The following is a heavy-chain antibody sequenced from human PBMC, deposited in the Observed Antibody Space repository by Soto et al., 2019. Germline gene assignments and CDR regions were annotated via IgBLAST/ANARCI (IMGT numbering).Heavy chain of an antibody. CDR2: ISGSGGST. CDR3: AKPTATHSGSYYGPFDY. D-gene: IGHD1-26*01. V-gene: IGHV3-23*01. J-gene: IGHJ4*02. CDR1: GFTFSSYA. Sequence: HPGGSLRLSCAASGFTFSSYAMSWVRQAPGKGLEWVSAISGSGGSTYYADSVKGRFTISRDNSKNTLYLQMNSLRAEDTAVYYCAKPTATHSGSYYGPFDYWGQGTLVTVSS.